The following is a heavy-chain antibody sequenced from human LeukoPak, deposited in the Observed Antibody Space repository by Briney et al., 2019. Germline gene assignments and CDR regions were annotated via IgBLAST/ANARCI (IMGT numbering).Heavy chain of an antibody. CDR3: ARRVGSWAYYFDY. CDR1: GSIFSSYW. J-gene: IGHJ4*02. Sequence: PGESLKISCKGSGSIFSSYWIGWVRPLPGKGLEWMGIIFPRDSDTRYSPSFQGQVTISADKSISTAYLQWSSLKASDTAMYYCARRVGSWAYYFDYWGQGTLVTVSS. D-gene: IGHD2-15*01. CDR2: IFPRDSDT. V-gene: IGHV5-51*01.